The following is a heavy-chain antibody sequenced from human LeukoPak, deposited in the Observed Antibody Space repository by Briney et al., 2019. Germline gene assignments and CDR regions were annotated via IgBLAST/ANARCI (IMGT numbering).Heavy chain of an antibody. J-gene: IGHJ6*02. CDR1: GFTFSSYA. V-gene: IGHV3-23*01. CDR3: ARQNDHYYYYGMDV. CDR2: ISGSGGST. Sequence: GGSLRLSCAASGFTFSSYAMSWVRQAPGKGLEWVSAISGSGGSTYYADSVKGRFTISRDNSKNTLYLQMNSLRAEDTAVYYCARQNDHYYYYGMDVWGQGTTVTVSS.